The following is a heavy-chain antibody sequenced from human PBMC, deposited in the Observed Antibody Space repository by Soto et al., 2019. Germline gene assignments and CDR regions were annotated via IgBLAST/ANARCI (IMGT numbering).Heavy chain of an antibody. J-gene: IGHJ6*02. V-gene: IGHV1-18*01. CDR1: GYSVHTYA. CDR2: ISGYNGNT. CDR3: AREYGMDV. Sequence: QVQLVQSGAEVKKPGASVNVSCKASGYSVHTYAISWVRQAPGQGLEWVGWISGYNGNTNYAQKFQGRVTLTTDTSTKTAFMELRSLTGDDTAVYYCAREYGMDVWGQGTTVTVS.